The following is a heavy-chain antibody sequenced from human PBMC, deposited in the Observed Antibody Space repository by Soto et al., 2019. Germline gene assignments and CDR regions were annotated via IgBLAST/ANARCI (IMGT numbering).Heavy chain of an antibody. V-gene: IGHV3-30*18. J-gene: IGHJ4*02. Sequence: QVQLVESGGGVVQPGRSLRLSCAASGFTFSNYAMHWVRQAPGKGLEWLAIISYDGDNEYYADSVRGRFTISRDNSKNTLYLQTNTLRHEDTRVYYWAKGGGPVYCISPGCSANHFDYWGQGTLFTVSS. CDR3: AKGGGPVYCISPGCSANHFDY. CDR1: GFTFSNYA. CDR2: ISYDGDNE. D-gene: IGHD2-2*01.